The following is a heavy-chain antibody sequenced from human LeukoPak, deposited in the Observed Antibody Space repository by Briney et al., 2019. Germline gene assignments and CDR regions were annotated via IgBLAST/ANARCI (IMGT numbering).Heavy chain of an antibody. CDR1: GASVCGSDSN. D-gene: IGHD3-9*01. V-gene: IGHV4-39*01. CDR3: TRLSKGRYFDYIFDY. J-gene: IGHJ4*02. Sequence: SETLSLSCTVSGASVCGSDSNWGWVRQAPGKGLEWIGNVYYTGSTAYNPSLKSRVTMFVDTSKNQFSLKMTSVTAADTAVYYCTRLSKGRYFDYIFDYWGQGTLVTVSS. CDR2: VYYTGST.